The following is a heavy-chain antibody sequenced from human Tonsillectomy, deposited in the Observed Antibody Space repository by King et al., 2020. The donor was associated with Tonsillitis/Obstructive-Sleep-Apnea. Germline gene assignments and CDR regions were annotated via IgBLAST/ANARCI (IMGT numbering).Heavy chain of an antibody. CDR3: ARLSCSSTSFYYYCDMDV. V-gene: IGHV5-10-1*03. CDR2: IDPTDSYS. D-gene: IGHD2-2*01. CDR1: GYSFSSYW. Sequence: QLVQSGAEVKKPGESLRISCKGSGYSFSSYWISWVRQMPGKGLEWMGRIDPTDSYSNYSPSFQGHVTMSADKSIGTAFLQWSSLKASDTDMYYCARLSCSSTSFYYYCDMDVWGPGTTVTVSS. J-gene: IGHJ6*02.